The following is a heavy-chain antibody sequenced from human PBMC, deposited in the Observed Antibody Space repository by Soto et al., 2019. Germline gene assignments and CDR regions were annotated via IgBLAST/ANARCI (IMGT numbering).Heavy chain of an antibody. CDR2: INPNSGGT. Sequence: ASVKVSCKASGYTFTGYYMHWVRQAPGQGLEWMGWINPNSGGTNYAQKFQGRVTMTRDTSISTAYMELSRLRSDDTAVYYCARDPDAVNYYDSSGYYYPTGWGQGALVTVSS. V-gene: IGHV1-2*02. CDR1: GYTFTGYY. CDR3: ARDPDAVNYYDSSGYYYPTG. J-gene: IGHJ4*02. D-gene: IGHD3-22*01.